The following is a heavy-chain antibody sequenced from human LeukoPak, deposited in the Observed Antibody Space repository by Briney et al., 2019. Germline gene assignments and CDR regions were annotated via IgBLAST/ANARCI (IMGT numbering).Heavy chain of an antibody. CDR3: ARDHSSLWFGESTYMDV. V-gene: IGHV3-21*01. CDR1: GFTFSSYS. CDR2: ISSSSSYI. Sequence: GGSLRLSCAASGFTFSSYSMNWVRQAPGKGLEWVSSISSSSSYIYYADSVKARFTISRDNAKNSLYLQMNSLRAEDAAVYYCARDHSSLWFGESTYMDVWGKGTTVTVSS. J-gene: IGHJ6*03. D-gene: IGHD3-10*01.